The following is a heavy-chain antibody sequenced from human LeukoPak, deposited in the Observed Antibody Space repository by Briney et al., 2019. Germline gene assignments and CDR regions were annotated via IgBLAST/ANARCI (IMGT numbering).Heavy chain of an antibody. D-gene: IGHD3-10*01. CDR1: GFTFSNHY. CDR2: IRSKATGHSA. CDR3: ARVGRWFGSFDI. Sequence: VGSLRLSCAASGFTFSNHYMDWVRQASGKGLEWVGRIRSKATGHSADYAASVQGRFTFSRDDSKNSLYLQMNTLKTEDTAVYFCARVGRWFGSFDIWGQRTIPTVSS. V-gene: IGHV3-72*01. J-gene: IGHJ3*02.